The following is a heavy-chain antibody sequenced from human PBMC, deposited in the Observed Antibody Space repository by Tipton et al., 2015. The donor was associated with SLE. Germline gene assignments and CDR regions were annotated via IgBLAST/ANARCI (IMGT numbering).Heavy chain of an antibody. J-gene: IGHJ4*02. CDR1: GGSISSGSYY. V-gene: IGHV4-61*02. CDR3: ARGPPSTHVNY. CDR2: IYTSGST. D-gene: IGHD2/OR15-2a*01. Sequence: TLSLTCTVSGGSISSGSYYWSWIRQPAGKGLEWIGRIYTSGSTNYNPSLKSRVTISVDTSKNQFSLKLSSVTAADTAVYYCARGPPSTHVNYWGQGTLVTVSS.